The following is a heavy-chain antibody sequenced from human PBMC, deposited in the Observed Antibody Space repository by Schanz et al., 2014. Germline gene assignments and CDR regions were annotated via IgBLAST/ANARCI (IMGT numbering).Heavy chain of an antibody. D-gene: IGHD4-17*01. CDR3: ARDRGHGDLPGDI. J-gene: IGHJ3*02. V-gene: IGHV4-31*03. Sequence: QVQLQESGPGLVKPSQTLSLTCTVSGGSVSSGGDYWSWIRQHPGKGLEWIGFISYSGSTYYNPSRKSRVTISVDTSKNQFSLKMSSVTAADTAVYYCARDRGHGDLPGDIWGQGTMVTVSS. CDR1: GGSVSSGGDY. CDR2: ISYSGST.